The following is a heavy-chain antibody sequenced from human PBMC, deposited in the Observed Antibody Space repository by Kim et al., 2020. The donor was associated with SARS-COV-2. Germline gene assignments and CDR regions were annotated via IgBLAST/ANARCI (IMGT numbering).Heavy chain of an antibody. Sequence: SETLSLTCTVSGGYISSSSYYWGWIRQPPGKGLEWIGSIYYSGSTYYNPSLKSRVTISVDTSKNQFSLKLSSVTAADTAVYYCARRLRFLEWSYFDYWGQGTLVTVSS. J-gene: IGHJ4*02. CDR3: ARRLRFLEWSYFDY. CDR1: GGYISSSSYY. D-gene: IGHD3-3*01. V-gene: IGHV4-39*01. CDR2: IYYSGST.